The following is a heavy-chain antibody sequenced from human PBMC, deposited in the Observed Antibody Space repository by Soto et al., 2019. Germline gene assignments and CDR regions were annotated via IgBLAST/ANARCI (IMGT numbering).Heavy chain of an antibody. Sequence: GGSLRLSCAASGFTFTSYSMNWVRQAPGKGLEWVSSITSGSSHLYYADSVKGRFIISRDNANNSLYLQMNSLRAEDTAVYYCARDHRITVVRGVMTSLESSYYGMAVWGQGATVTAP. CDR2: ITSGSSHL. CDR1: GFTFTSYS. D-gene: IGHD3-10*01. V-gene: IGHV3-21*01. CDR3: ARDHRITVVRGVMTSLESSYYGMAV. J-gene: IGHJ6*02.